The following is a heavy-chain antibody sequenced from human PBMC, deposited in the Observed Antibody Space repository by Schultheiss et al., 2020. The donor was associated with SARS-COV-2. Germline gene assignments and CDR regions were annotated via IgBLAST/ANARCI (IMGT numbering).Heavy chain of an antibody. CDR3: ARAASVGSSRGYYMDV. J-gene: IGHJ6*03. CDR1: GFTFSSYA. D-gene: IGHD6-6*01. CDR2: ISGSGGST. Sequence: GGSLRLSCAASGFTFSSYAMSWVRQAPGKGLEWVSAISGSGGSTYYADSVKGRFTISRDNSKNTRYLQMNSLRAEDTAVYYCARAASVGSSRGYYMDVWGKGTTVTVAS. V-gene: IGHV3-23*01.